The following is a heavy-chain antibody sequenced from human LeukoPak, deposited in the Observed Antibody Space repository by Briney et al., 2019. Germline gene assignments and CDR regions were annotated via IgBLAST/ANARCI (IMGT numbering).Heavy chain of an antibody. Sequence: SETLSLTCTVSGGSISSYYWSWIRQPPGKGLEWIGYIYYSGSTNYNPSLKSRATISVDTSKNQFSLKLSSVTAADTAVYYCARVGDGYNYYFDYWGQGTLVTVSS. V-gene: IGHV4-59*01. J-gene: IGHJ4*02. CDR2: IYYSGST. D-gene: IGHD5-24*01. CDR3: ARVGDGYNYYFDY. CDR1: GGSISSYY.